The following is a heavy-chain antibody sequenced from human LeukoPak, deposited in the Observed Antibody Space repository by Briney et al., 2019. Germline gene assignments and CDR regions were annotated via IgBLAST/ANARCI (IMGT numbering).Heavy chain of an antibody. Sequence: PSETLSLTCSVSGGSVSSGSYYWNWIRQPPGKGLEWIGYIYYSGSTNYNPSLQSRVTISVDTSRNQFSLKLSSVTAADTAVYYCASGGSITMIDYWGQGTLVTVSS. V-gene: IGHV4-61*01. CDR2: IYYSGST. CDR1: GGSVSSGSYY. J-gene: IGHJ4*02. CDR3: ASGGSITMIDY. D-gene: IGHD3-22*01.